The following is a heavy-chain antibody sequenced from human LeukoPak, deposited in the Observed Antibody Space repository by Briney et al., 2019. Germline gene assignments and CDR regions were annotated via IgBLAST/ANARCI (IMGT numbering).Heavy chain of an antibody. J-gene: IGHJ6*03. CDR1: GFTFSSYS. CDR3: ARVLPESSSWYGRYYYYYMDV. D-gene: IGHD6-13*01. CDR2: ISSSSSTI. Sequence: GGSLRLSCAASGFTFSSYSMNWVRQAPGKGLEWVSYISSSSSTIYYADSVKGRFTISRDNAKNSLYLQMNSLRAEDTAVYYCARVLPESSSWYGRYYYYYMDVWGKGTTVTVSS. V-gene: IGHV3-48*01.